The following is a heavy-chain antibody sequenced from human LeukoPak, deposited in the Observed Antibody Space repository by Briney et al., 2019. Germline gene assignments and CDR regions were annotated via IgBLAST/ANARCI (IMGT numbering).Heavy chain of an antibody. Sequence: GESLKISCKGSGYSFTSYWISWVRQMPGKGLEWMGRIDPSDSYTNYSPSFQGHVTISADKSISTAYLQWSSLKASDTAMYYCAGGEELLDQYYFDYWGQGTLVTVSS. CDR1: GYSFTSYW. CDR3: AGGEELLDQYYFDY. CDR2: IDPSDSYT. V-gene: IGHV5-10-1*01. D-gene: IGHD1-26*01. J-gene: IGHJ4*02.